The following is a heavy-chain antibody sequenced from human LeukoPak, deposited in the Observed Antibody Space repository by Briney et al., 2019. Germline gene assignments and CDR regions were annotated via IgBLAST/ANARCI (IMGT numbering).Heavy chain of an antibody. CDR1: GYSFTSYW. J-gene: IGHJ4*02. CDR3: ASLVVDTAMVTPFDY. D-gene: IGHD5-18*01. CDR2: IDPSDSYT. V-gene: IGHV5-10-1*01. Sequence: GESLKISCKGSGYSFTSYWISWVRQMPWKGLEWMGRIDPSDSYTNYSPSFQGHVTISADKSISTAYLQWSSLKASDTAMYYCASLVVDTAMVTPFDYWGQGTLVTVSS.